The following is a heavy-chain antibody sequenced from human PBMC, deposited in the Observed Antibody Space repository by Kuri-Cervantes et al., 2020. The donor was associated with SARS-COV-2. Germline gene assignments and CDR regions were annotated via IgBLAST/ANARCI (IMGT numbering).Heavy chain of an antibody. Sequence: GESLKISCKGSGYSFTSYWIGWVRQMPGKGLEWMGIIYPGDSDTRYSPSFQGQVTISADKSISTAYLQWSSRKASDTAMYYCASKNFYGSGSYVLDYWGQGTLVTCYS. V-gene: IGHV5-51*01. CDR1: GYSFTSYW. CDR2: IYPGDSDT. D-gene: IGHD3-10*01. J-gene: IGHJ4*02. CDR3: ASKNFYGSGSYVLDY.